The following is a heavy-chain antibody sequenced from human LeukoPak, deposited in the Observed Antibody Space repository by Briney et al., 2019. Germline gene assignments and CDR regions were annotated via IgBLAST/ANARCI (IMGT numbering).Heavy chain of an antibody. J-gene: IGHJ5*02. V-gene: IGHV3-7*01. D-gene: IGHD2-2*01. CDR3: VRGTNTFFAGWFDP. CDR2: IKHDGYER. CDR1: GFTLGYYW. Sequence: PGGSLRLSCVASGFTLGYYWMSWVRQAPGKGLEWVASIKHDGYERNYVGSAKGRFTISRDSAENSLFPQMNSLSAEDTAMYYCVRGTNTFFAGWFDPWGQGTQVTVSS.